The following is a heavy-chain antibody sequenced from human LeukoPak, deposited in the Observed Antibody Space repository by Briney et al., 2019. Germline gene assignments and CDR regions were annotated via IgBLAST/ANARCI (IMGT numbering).Heavy chain of an antibody. V-gene: IGHV4-31*02. J-gene: IGHJ4*02. D-gene: IGHD5-24*01. CDR2: IYYSGST. CDR1: GFTFSSYA. Sequence: LRLSCAASGFTFSSYAMSWVRQAPGKGLEWIGYIYYSGSTYYNPSLKSRVTISVDTSKNQFSLKLSSVTASDTAVYYCARGDGYNSGPLLNYWGQGTLVTVSS. CDR3: ARGDGYNSGPLLNY.